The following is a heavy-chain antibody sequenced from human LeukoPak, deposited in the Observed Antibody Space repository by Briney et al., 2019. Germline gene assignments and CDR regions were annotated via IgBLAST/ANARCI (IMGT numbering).Heavy chain of an antibody. CDR1: GFTFSDYD. J-gene: IGHJ3*02. D-gene: IGHD5/OR15-5a*01. CDR2: IGIGGDR. Sequence: GGSLRLSCAASGFTFSDYDMHWDRQVPGRGLEWVSAIGIGGDRHYPDSVKGRFTISRENAKNSLYLQMNTLRGGDTAVYYCIRGGIRVSGIDAFDIWGQGTMVTVSS. V-gene: IGHV3-13*01. CDR3: IRGGIRVSGIDAFDI.